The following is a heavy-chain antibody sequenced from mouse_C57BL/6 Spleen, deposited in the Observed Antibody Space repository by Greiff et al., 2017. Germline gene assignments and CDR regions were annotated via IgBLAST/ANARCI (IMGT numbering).Heavy chain of an antibody. V-gene: IGHV1-84*01. Sequence: QVQLQQSGPELVKPGASVKISCKASGYTFTDYYINWVKQRPGQGLEWIGWIYPGSGNTKYNEKLKGKATLTVDTSSSTAYMQLSSLTSEDSAFYFCSASYDYDGGYYAMDYWGQGTSVTVSA. CDR3: SASYDYDGGYYAMDY. CDR1: GYTFTDYY. D-gene: IGHD2-4*01. J-gene: IGHJ4*01. CDR2: IYPGSGNT.